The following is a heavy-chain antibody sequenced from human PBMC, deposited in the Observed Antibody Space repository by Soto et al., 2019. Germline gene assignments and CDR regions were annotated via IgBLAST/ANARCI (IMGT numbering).Heavy chain of an antibody. J-gene: IGHJ4*02. Sequence: QITLKESGPTLVKPTQTLTLTCTFSGFSLSTSGVGVGWLRQPPGKALEWLVFIYWDDDKRYSPSLTSRLTITKDTSKIKVVLTMTNMDPVDTATYYCAHRLVPATQDNWNGWHFDYWGQGILVTVSS. CDR1: GFSLSTSGVG. CDR2: IYWDDDK. D-gene: IGHD1-20*01. CDR3: AHRLVPATQDNWNGWHFDY. V-gene: IGHV2-5*02.